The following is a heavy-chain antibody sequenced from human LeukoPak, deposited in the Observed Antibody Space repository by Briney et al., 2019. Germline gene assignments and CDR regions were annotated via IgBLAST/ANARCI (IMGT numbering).Heavy chain of an antibody. Sequence: ASVKVSCKVSGYTLTELSMHWVRQAPGKGLEWMGGFDPEDGETIYAQKFQGRVTMTEDTSTDTAYMELSSLRSEDTAVYYCATTQGRYDSSGYDPSPRRVNWFDPWGQGTLVTVSS. J-gene: IGHJ5*02. CDR1: GYTLTELS. CDR3: ATTQGRYDSSGYDPSPRRVNWFDP. D-gene: IGHD3-22*01. V-gene: IGHV1-24*01. CDR2: FDPEDGET.